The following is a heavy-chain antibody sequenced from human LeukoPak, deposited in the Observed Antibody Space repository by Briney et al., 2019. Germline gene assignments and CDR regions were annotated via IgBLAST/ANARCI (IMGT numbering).Heavy chain of an antibody. CDR2: IDTNTGNP. CDR3: VAFDYGDY. D-gene: IGHD3-3*01. CDR1: GYTFTVYA. J-gene: IGHJ4*01. V-gene: IGHV7-4-1*02. Sequence: ASVKVTCKASGYTFTVYAMHWVRQAPGQGPEYMGWIDTNTGNPTYAQGFTGRFFFSLDTSVSTAYLQISSLTAEDTAVYYCVAFDYGDYWGQGTLVTVSS.